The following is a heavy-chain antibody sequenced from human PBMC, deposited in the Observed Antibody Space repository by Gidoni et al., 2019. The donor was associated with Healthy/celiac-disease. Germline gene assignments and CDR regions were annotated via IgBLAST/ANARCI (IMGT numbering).Heavy chain of an antibody. CDR3: ARERADYYDSSGYYSRGYYYYGMDV. CDR2: MNSDGSST. J-gene: IGHJ6*02. Sequence: EVQLVESGGGLVQPGGSLRLSCAASGFPFSSYWMHWVRQAPGKGLVWVSRMNSDGSSTSYADSVKGRFTISRDNAKNTLYLQMNSLRAEDTAVYYCARERADYYDSSGYYSRGYYYYGMDVWGQGTTVTVSS. D-gene: IGHD3-22*01. V-gene: IGHV3-74*01. CDR1: GFPFSSYW.